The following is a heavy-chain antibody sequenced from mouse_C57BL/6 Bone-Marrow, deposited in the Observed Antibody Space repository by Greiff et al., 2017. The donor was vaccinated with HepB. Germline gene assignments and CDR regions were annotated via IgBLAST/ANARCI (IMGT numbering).Heavy chain of an antibody. CDR3: VRDGYYPIDYAMDY. CDR2: IRSKSNNYAT. J-gene: IGHJ4*01. D-gene: IGHD2-3*01. Sequence: EADGGLVQPKGSLKLSCAASGFSFNTYAMNWVRQAPGKGLEWVARIRSKSNNYATYYADSVKDRFTISRDDSESMLYLQMNNLKTEDTAMYYCVRDGYYPIDYAMDYWGQGTSVTVSS. CDR1: GFSFNTYA. V-gene: IGHV10-1*01.